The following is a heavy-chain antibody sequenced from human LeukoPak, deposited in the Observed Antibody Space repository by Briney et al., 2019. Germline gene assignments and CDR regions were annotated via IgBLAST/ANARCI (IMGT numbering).Heavy chain of an antibody. Sequence: GGSLRLACAASGFTVSSNYMSWVRQAPGKGLEWVSVIYSGVSTYYADSVKGRFTISRDNSKSTQELQMNSLRAEDTAVYYCARGLDSSGWYYFDYWGQGTLVTVSS. CDR2: IYSGVST. J-gene: IGHJ4*02. CDR3: ARGLDSSGWYYFDY. D-gene: IGHD6-19*01. CDR1: GFTVSSNY. V-gene: IGHV3-66*02.